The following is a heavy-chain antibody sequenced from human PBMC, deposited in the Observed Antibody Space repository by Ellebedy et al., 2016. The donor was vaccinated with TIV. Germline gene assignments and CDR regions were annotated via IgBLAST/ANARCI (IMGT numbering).Heavy chain of an antibody. J-gene: IGHJ6*03. CDR1: GITFSSYA. Sequence: GGSLRLXCAASGITFSSYAMSWVRQAPGKGLECVSPLSTSGGSTNYADSVEGRFTIFRDNSKDTLYLQMNSLRAEDTAVYYCAILERHFEQDLGSRGYYYYYIDVWGKGTTVTVSS. CDR2: LSTSGGST. D-gene: IGHD3-3*02. CDR3: AILERHFEQDLGSRGYYYYYIDV. V-gene: IGHV3-23*01.